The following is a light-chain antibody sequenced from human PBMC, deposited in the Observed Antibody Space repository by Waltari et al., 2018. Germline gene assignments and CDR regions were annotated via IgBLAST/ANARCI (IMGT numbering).Light chain of an antibody. CDR1: QSVSRA. V-gene: IGKV3-20*01. CDR2: GAS. CDR3: QHYLRLPVT. J-gene: IGKJ1*01. Sequence: EIVSTQSPGTLSLSLGERATVSCRASQSVSRALAWYQQKPGQAPRLLIYGASTRATGIPDRFSGSGSGTDFSLTISRLEPDDFAVYYCQHYLRLPVTFGQGTTVEI.